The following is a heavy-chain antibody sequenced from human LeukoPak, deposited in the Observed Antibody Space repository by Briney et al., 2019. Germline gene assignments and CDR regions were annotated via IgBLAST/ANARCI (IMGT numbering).Heavy chain of an antibody. V-gene: IGHV1-18*01. CDR2: ISAYNGNV. Sequence: ASVKVSCKSSGYTFTSYGISWVRQAPGQGLEWMGWISAYNGNVNYAQKLQGRVTMTTDTSTSTAYMELGSLRSDDTAVYYCARETTPRYDSSGYRPPLFDYWGQGTLVTVSS. J-gene: IGHJ4*02. CDR1: GYTFTSYG. CDR3: ARETTPRYDSSGYRPPLFDY. D-gene: IGHD3-22*01.